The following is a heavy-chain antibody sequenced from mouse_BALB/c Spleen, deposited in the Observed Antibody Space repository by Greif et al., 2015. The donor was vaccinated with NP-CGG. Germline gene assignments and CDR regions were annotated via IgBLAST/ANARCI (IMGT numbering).Heavy chain of an antibody. CDR2: INPGSGGT. V-gene: IGHV1-54*01. D-gene: IGHD2-14*01. Sequence: QVQLKQSGAELVRPGTSVKVSCKASGYAFTNYLIEWVKQRPGQGLEWIGVINPGSGGTNYNEKFKGKATLTADKSSSTAYMQLSSLTSDDSAVYFCAKTQVRRGYYFDYWGQGTTLTVSS. CDR1: GYAFTNYL. CDR3: AKTQVRRGYYFDY. J-gene: IGHJ2*01.